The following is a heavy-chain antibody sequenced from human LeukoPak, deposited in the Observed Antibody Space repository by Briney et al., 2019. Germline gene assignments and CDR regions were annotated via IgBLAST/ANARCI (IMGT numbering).Heavy chain of an antibody. D-gene: IGHD6-13*01. V-gene: IGHV1-18*01. J-gene: IGHJ5*02. CDR3: ARDRSSSWYGGNWFDP. Sequence: GASVKVSCKGSGYTFTSYGISWVRQAPGQGLEWMGWISAYNGNTNYAQKLQGRVTMTTDTSTSTAYMELRSLRSDDTAVYYCARDRSSSWYGGNWFDPWGQGTLVTVSS. CDR2: ISAYNGNT. CDR1: GYTFTSYG.